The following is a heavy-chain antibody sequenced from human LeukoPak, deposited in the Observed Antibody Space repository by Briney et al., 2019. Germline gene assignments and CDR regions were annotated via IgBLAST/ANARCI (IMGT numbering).Heavy chain of an antibody. D-gene: IGHD3-22*01. V-gene: IGHV3-23*01. CDR1: GLTFSTDA. CDR2: IGGSEGRT. J-gene: IGHJ6*03. CDR3: AKESSSYDWGYMDV. Sequence: GLLRLSCASSGLTFSTDAMSGVCQAPAKGLERGSRIGGSEGRTRYADSVKGRFTISRDNSKNTLYLEMNRLRDEDTAVYYCAKESSSYDWGYMDVWGKGTTVTIS.